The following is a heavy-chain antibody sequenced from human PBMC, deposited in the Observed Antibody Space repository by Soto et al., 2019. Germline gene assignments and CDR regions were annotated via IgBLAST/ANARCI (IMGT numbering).Heavy chain of an antibody. Sequence: SETLSLTCTVSGGSISSYYWSWIRQPPGKGLEWIGYIYYSGSTNYNPSLKSRVTISVDTSKNQFSLKLSSVTAADTAVYYCARQTELLWFDPWGQGTMVTVSS. V-gene: IGHV4-59*08. CDR1: GGSISSYY. CDR3: ARQTELLWFDP. J-gene: IGHJ5*02. D-gene: IGHD3-10*01. CDR2: IYYSGST.